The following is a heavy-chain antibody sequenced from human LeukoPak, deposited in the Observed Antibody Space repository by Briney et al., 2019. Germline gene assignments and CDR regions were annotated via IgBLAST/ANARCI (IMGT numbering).Heavy chain of an antibody. Sequence: GGSLRLSCAASGFTFSTYAIHWVRQAPGKGLEWVSSISSSSSYIYYADSVKGRFTISRDNAKNSLYLQMSSLRAEDTAVYYCARDLELGFLEWSNNFDYWGQGTLVTVSS. J-gene: IGHJ4*02. CDR1: GFTFSTYA. CDR2: ISSSSSYI. V-gene: IGHV3-21*01. CDR3: ARDLELGFLEWSNNFDY. D-gene: IGHD3-3*01.